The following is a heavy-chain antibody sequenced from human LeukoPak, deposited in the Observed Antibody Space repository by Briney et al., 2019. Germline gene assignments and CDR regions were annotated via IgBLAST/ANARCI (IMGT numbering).Heavy chain of an antibody. CDR3: ASSPTKRVTEDY. J-gene: IGHJ4*02. Sequence: GASVKVSCKASGYTFTSYGISWVRQATGQGLEWMGWMSPNSGNTGYAQKFQGRVTITRNTSISTAYMELSSLRSEDTAVYYCASSPTKRVTEDYWGQGTLVTVSS. V-gene: IGHV1-8*03. CDR2: MSPNSGNT. CDR1: GYTFTSYG. D-gene: IGHD5-18*01.